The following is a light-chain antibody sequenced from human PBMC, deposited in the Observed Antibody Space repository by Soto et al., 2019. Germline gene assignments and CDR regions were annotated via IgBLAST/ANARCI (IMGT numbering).Light chain of an antibody. Sequence: EIVLTQSPGTLSLSPGERATLTCRASQSVTSSYLAWYQQKPGQAPRLLMYGASSRATGIPDRFSGSGSGTDFTLTISRLEPEDFAAYYCQQYGSSPVTFGPGTKVDIK. V-gene: IGKV3-20*01. J-gene: IGKJ3*01. CDR1: QSVTSSY. CDR2: GAS. CDR3: QQYGSSPVT.